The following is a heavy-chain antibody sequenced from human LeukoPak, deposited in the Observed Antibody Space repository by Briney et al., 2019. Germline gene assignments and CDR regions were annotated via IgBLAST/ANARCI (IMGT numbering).Heavy chain of an antibody. CDR3: AVAYSYGRDTFDI. Sequence: ASVKVSCKASGYTFTNYFIHWVRQAPGQGLEWMGIINPSGGSTRYAEKFQGTITMTRDTSTSTVYMDLGSLRSEDTAVYYCAVAYSYGRDTFDIWGQGTMVTVTS. V-gene: IGHV1-46*01. D-gene: IGHD5-18*01. J-gene: IGHJ3*02. CDR1: GYTFTNYF. CDR2: INPSGGST.